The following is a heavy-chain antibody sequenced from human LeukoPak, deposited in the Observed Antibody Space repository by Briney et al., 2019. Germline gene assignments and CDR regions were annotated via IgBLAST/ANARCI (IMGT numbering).Heavy chain of an antibody. CDR2: IYTSGST. CDR3: AREAIAVNWFDP. J-gene: IGHJ5*02. CDR1: GGSISSGSYY. Sequence: SQTLSLTCTVSGGSISSGSYYWGWVRQPAGTGLEWLGRIYTSGSTNYNPSLKSRVTISVDTSKNQFSLKLSSVTAADTAVYSCAREAIAVNWFDPWGQGTLVTVSS. V-gene: IGHV4-61*02. D-gene: IGHD6-19*01.